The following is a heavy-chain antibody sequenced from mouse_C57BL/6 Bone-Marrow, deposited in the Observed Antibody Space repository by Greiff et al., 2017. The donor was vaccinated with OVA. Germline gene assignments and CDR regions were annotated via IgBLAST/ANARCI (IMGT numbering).Heavy chain of an antibody. CDR2: IYPGSGST. CDR1: GYTFTSYW. V-gene: IGHV1-55*01. CDR3: AKFYDGYLDY. Sequence: HVQLQPPGSELVKPGASVTMSCKASGYTFTSYWLTWVTQRPGQGLEWIGDIYPGSGSTNYNEKLKSKATLNVDTSSSTAYMQLSSRTSEDSAVYYCAKFYDGYLDYWGQGTTLTVSS. J-gene: IGHJ2*01. D-gene: IGHD2-3*01.